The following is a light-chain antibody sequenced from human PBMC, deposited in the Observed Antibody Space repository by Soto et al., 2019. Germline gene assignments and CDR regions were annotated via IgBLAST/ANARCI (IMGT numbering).Light chain of an antibody. V-gene: IGLV2-14*01. CDR2: EVS. J-gene: IGLJ1*01. CDR3: SSYTTTSNYV. CDR1: SGDVGAYNF. Sequence: QAVVTQPASVSGSPGQSITISCTGTSGDVGAYNFVSWYQQHPGKAPKLMIYEVSDRPSGVSNRFSGSKSGNTASLTISGLQAEDEAIYYCSSYTTTSNYVFGTGTKLTVL.